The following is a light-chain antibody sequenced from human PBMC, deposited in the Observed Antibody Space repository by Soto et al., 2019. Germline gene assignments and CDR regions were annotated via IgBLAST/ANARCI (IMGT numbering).Light chain of an antibody. J-gene: IGLJ1*01. CDR2: DVS. V-gene: IGLV2-14*03. Sequence: QSALTQPASVYGSPGQSITISCTGTSSDVGGYNYVSWYQHHPGKAPKLMIYDVSNRPSGVSNRFSGSKSGNTASLTISGLQPEDEADYYCSSYTTSNTRQIVFGTG. CDR1: SSDVGGYNY. CDR3: SSYTTSNTRQIV.